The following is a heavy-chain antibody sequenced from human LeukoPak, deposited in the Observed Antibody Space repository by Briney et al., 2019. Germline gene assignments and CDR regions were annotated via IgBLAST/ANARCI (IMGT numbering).Heavy chain of an antibody. J-gene: IGHJ6*03. CDR3: ARDSSSSWSSDYYYYMDV. V-gene: IGHV4-4*07. D-gene: IGHD6-13*01. CDR1: GGSISSYY. CDR2: IYTSGST. Sequence: SETLSLTCTVSGGSISSYYWNWIRQPAGKGLEWIGRIYTSGSTNYNPSLKSRVTMSVDTSKNQFSLKLSSVTAADTAVYYCARDSSSSWSSDYYYYMDVWGKGTTVTVSS.